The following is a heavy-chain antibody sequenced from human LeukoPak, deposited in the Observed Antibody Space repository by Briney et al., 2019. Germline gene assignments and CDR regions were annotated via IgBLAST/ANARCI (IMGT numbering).Heavy chain of an antibody. CDR1: GGSISSSSYY. D-gene: IGHD3-10*01. V-gene: IGHV4-39*07. CDR2: IYCSGST. CDR3: ASRVHYYGSGSYYN. J-gene: IGHJ4*02. Sequence: PSETLSLTCTVSGGSISSSSYYWGWIRQPPGKGLEWIGSIYCSGSTNYNPSLKSRVTISVDTSKNQFSLKLSSVTAADTAVYYCASRVHYYGSGSYYNWGQGTLVTVSS.